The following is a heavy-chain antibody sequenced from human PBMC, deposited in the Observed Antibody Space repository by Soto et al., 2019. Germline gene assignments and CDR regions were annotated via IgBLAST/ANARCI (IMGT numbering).Heavy chain of an antibody. CDR2: ISYDGSNK. Sequence: ALRLSCAASGFTFSSYAMHWVRQAPGKGLEWVAVISYDGSNKYYADSVKGRFTISRDNSKNTLYLQMNSLRAEDTAVYYCASWGHYVWGSYRYFDYWGQGTLVTVSS. CDR3: ASWGHYVWGSYRYFDY. V-gene: IGHV3-30-3*01. CDR1: GFTFSSYA. J-gene: IGHJ4*02. D-gene: IGHD3-16*02.